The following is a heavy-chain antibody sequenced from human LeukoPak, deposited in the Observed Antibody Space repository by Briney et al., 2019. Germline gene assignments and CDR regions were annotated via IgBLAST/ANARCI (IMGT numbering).Heavy chain of an antibody. CDR1: GFSFSDHY. V-gene: IGHV3-72*01. D-gene: IGHD1-26*01. CDR3: TRVRLGAATRYFDY. CDR2: IKNKANSYGT. Sequence: GGSLRLSCAASGFSFSDHYMDWVRLAPGKGLEWVGRIKNKANSYGTDYAASVKGRFTHSRDDSKDSLYLQMNSLRSEDTALYYCTRVRLGAATRYFDYWSQGTLVTVSS. J-gene: IGHJ4*02.